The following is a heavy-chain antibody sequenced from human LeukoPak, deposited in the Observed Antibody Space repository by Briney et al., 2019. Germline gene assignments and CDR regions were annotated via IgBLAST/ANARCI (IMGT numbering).Heavy chain of an antibody. J-gene: IGHJ4*02. CDR2: IYYSGTT. Sequence: SETLSLTCAVSGGSIRSSSYYWGWIRQPPGTGLEWIGSIYYSGTTYYNPSLKSRVTISVDTSKNQFSLNLNSVTAADTAVYYCATQVGAARTYFDYWGQGTLVTVSS. D-gene: IGHD6-6*01. CDR3: ATQVGAARTYFDY. CDR1: GGSIRSSSYY. V-gene: IGHV4-39*01.